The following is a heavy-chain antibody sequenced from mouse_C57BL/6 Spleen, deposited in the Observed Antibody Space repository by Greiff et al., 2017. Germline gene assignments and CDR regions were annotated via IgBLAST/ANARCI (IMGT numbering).Heavy chain of an antibody. J-gene: IGHJ2*01. D-gene: IGHD1-1*01. CDR2: ISSGGSYT. CDR1: GFTFSSYG. Sequence: EVMLVESGGDLVKPGGSLKLSCAASGFTFSSYGMSWVRQTPDKRLEWVATISSGGSYTYYPDSVKGRFTISRDHAKNTLYLQMSSLKSEDTAMYYCARLDYGSSYGDYWGPGTTLTVSS. V-gene: IGHV5-6*01. CDR3: ARLDYGSSYGDY.